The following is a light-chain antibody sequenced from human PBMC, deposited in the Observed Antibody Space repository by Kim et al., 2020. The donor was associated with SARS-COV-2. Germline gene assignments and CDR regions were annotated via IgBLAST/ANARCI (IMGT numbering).Light chain of an antibody. CDR2: RDS. CDR1: NIGSKN. CDR3: QVWDSNTACV. V-gene: IGLV3-9*01. J-gene: IGLJ3*02. Sequence: VALGQTARITGGGKNIGSKNVHWYQQKPGQAPVLVIYRDSNRPSGIPERFSGSNSGNTATLTISRAQAGDEADYYCQVWDSNTACVFGGGTQLTVL.